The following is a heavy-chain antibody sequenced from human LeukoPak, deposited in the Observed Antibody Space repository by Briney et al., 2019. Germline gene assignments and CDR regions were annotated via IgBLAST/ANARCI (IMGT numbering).Heavy chain of an antibody. Sequence: ASVKVSCKASGYTFTSYYMHWLRQAPGQGLEWMGWIYRNSGGTNYAQKFQGRVTMTRDTSISTAYMELSRLRSDDTAVYYCARSEQFPYYMDVWGKGTTVTVSS. D-gene: IGHD6-19*01. CDR2: IYRNSGGT. CDR1: GYTFTSYY. V-gene: IGHV1-2*02. CDR3: ARSEQFPYYMDV. J-gene: IGHJ6*03.